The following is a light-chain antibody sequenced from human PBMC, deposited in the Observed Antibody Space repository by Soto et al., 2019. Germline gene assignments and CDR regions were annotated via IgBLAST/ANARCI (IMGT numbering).Light chain of an antibody. CDR1: QGIRND. CDR3: LQDHNYPWT. CDR2: AAS. V-gene: IGKV1-6*01. Sequence: AIQMTQSPSSLSASVGDRVTIACRASQGIRNDLGWYQQKPGKAPKLLIYAASSLQSGVPSRFSGSGSGALFTITISRLQPEDFATYYCLQDHNYPWTFGQGTKVEIK. J-gene: IGKJ1*01.